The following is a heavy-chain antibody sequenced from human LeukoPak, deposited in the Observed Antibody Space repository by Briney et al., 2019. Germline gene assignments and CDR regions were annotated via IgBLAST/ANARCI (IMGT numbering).Heavy chain of an antibody. V-gene: IGHV3-7*03. J-gene: IGHJ4*02. D-gene: IGHD3-22*01. CDR1: GFTFSSYN. CDR2: IKEDGSKK. Sequence: GGSLRLSCAASGFTFSSYNMNWVRQAPGKGLEWVANIKEDGSKKNYVDSVKGRFTIFRDNAKNSLYLQMNSLRVEDTAVYYCATPLDYYDSSGYHQGGDWGQGTLVTVSS. CDR3: ATPLDYYDSSGYHQGGD.